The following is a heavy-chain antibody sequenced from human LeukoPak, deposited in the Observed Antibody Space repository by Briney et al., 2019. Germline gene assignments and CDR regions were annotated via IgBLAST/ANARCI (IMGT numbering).Heavy chain of an antibody. CDR1: GFTFSSYG. CDR3: ARVAATEYYYYYYMDV. D-gene: IGHD2-15*01. J-gene: IGHJ6*03. V-gene: IGHV3-30*03. Sequence: GGSLRLSCAASGFTFSSYGMHWVRQAPGKGLEWVAVISYDGSNKYYADSVKGRFTISRDNSKNTLYLQMNSLRAEDTAVYYCARVAATEYYYYYYMDVWGKGTTVTVSS. CDR2: ISYDGSNK.